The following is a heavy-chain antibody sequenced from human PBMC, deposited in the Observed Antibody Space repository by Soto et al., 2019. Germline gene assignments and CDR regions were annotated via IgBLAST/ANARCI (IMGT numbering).Heavy chain of an antibody. CDR2: ISKNGIDI. CDR3: APRKSGSFNIGAFDI. V-gene: IGHV3-48*03. J-gene: IGHJ3*02. CDR1: GFSFSTYE. D-gene: IGHD3-10*01. Sequence: EVQLVESGGGLVQPGGSLRLSCAASGFSFSTYEMNWVRQAPGKGLEWVSYISKNGIDIYYADSVKGRLTISRDNANNSLFLQMNSLRAEDTAVYYCAPRKSGSFNIGAFDIWGQGTMVTVSS.